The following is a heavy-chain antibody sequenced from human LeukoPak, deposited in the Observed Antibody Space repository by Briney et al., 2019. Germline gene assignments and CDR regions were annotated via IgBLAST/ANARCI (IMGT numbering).Heavy chain of an antibody. CDR3: ARGEMATKSFDY. CDR2: INHSGST. D-gene: IGHD5-24*01. CDR1: GGSFSGYY. V-gene: IGHV4-34*01. J-gene: IGHJ4*02. Sequence: SETLSLTCAVSGGSFSGYYWSWIRQPPGKGLEWIGEINHSGSTNYNPSLKSRVTISVDTSKNQFSLKLSSVTAADTAVYYCARGEMATKSFDYWGQGTLVTVSS.